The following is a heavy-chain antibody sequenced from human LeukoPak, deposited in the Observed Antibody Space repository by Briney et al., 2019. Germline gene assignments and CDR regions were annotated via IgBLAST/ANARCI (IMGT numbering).Heavy chain of an antibody. Sequence: SETLSLTCTLSGGSLSSNYWSWIRQPAGKGLEWIGRIYTTGGTNFNPSLKSRVTMSVDTSKNQFSLKLRSVTAADTAVYYCARDRYDSVYNWFDPWGQGTLVTVSS. CDR3: ARDRYDSVYNWFDP. V-gene: IGHV4-4*07. J-gene: IGHJ5*02. D-gene: IGHD3-22*01. CDR1: GGSLSSNY. CDR2: IYTTGGT.